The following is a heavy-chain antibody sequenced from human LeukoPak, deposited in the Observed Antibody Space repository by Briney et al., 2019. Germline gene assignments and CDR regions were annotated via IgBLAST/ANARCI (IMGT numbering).Heavy chain of an antibody. CDR3: ARYLRKQLDDYYYYGMDV. Sequence: SETLSLTCTVSGGSISSYYWSWIRQPPGKGLEWIGYIYYSGSTNYNPSLKSRVTISLDTSKNQFSLKLSSVTAADTAVYYCARYLRKQLDDYYYYGMDVWGQGTTVTVSS. J-gene: IGHJ6*02. CDR2: IYYSGST. D-gene: IGHD6-13*01. V-gene: IGHV4-59*01. CDR1: GGSISSYY.